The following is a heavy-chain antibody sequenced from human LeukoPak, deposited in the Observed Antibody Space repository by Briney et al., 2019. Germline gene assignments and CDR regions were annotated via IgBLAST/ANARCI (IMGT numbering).Heavy chain of an antibody. CDR1: GFTFSNYW. D-gene: IGHD5-24*01. Sequence: GGSLRLSCAASGFTFSNYWMIWVRQAPGKGLEWVGNIKQDGSEKRYADSVRGRFTTSRDNAQTSLYLQMNSLRAEDTAVYYCARASNPWLQLTWGQGTLVTVSS. CDR2: IKQDGSEK. J-gene: IGHJ5*02. V-gene: IGHV3-7*05. CDR3: ARASNPWLQLT.